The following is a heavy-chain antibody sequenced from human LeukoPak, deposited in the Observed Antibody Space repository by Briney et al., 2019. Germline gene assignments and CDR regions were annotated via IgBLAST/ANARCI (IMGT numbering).Heavy chain of an antibody. J-gene: IGHJ3*02. V-gene: IGHV4-59*08. D-gene: IGHD3-3*01. CDR2: VYYSGST. CDR3: ARHPSALYAFDI. Sequence: SETLSLTRTVSGGSISSYYWSWIRQPPGKGLDWIGYVYYSGSTNYNPSLKSRVTISVDTSKNQFSLKLSSVTAADTAVYYCARHPSALYAFDIWGQGTMVTVSS. CDR1: GGSISSYY.